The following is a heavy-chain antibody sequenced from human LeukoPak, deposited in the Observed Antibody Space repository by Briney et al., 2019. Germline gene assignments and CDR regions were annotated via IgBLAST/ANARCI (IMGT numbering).Heavy chain of an antibody. CDR1: GFIFRNCA. CDR3: ARDLDYYDSRGGQVDALDL. J-gene: IGHJ3*01. Sequence: PGGSLRLSCAASGFIFRNCAIHWVRQAPGKGLEWVAITSHDGSFKSYGDSVKGRFTITLSTDNSENTVYLQMNSLRAEDTAVYYCARDLDYYDSRGGQVDALDLWGQGTMVIVSS. CDR2: TSHDGSFK. V-gene: IGHV3-30*04. D-gene: IGHD3-22*01.